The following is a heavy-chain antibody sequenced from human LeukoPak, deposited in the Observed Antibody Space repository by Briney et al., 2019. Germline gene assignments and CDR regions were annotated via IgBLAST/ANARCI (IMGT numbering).Heavy chain of an antibody. Sequence: QPGGSLRLSCAASGFTVSSNYMSWVRQAPGKGLEWVSVIYSGGSTYYADSVKGRFTISRDNSKNTLYLQMNSLRAEDTAVCYCARAGQRAYFDYWGQGTLVTVSS. CDR1: GFTVSSNY. V-gene: IGHV3-66*02. J-gene: IGHJ4*02. CDR2: IYSGGST. CDR3: ARAGQRAYFDY.